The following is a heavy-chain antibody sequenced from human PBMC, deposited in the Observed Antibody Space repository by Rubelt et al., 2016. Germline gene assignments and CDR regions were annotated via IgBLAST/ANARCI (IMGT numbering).Heavy chain of an antibody. CDR2: ISGSGGST. D-gene: IGHD3-22*01. J-gene: IGHJ4*02. CDR1: GFTFSSSN. V-gene: IGHV3-23*04. CDR3: AKARGYYDTGGMTEY. Sequence: EVQLVESGGGLVQPGGSLRLSCAASGFTFSSSNINWVRQAPGKGLEWVSAISGSGGSTYYADSVKGRFTISGDDSKNTLFLQMNSLRAAATAVYYCAKARGYYDTGGMTEYWGQGTPVTVSS.